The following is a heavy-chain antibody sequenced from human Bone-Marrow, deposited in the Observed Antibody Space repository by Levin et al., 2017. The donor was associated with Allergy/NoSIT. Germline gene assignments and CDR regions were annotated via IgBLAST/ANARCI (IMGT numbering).Heavy chain of an antibody. CDR3: AKVFRANWLDP. CDR2: IFYVGTT. Sequence: PSETLSLTCTVSGDPINDHYWTWVRQPPGKGLEWIGHIFYVGTTKYNPSLGSRVTISLDPSKTQFSLTLTSVTAADTAVYYCAKVFRANWLDPWGQGTLVVVSS. D-gene: IGHD3-10*01. CDR1: GDPINDHY. J-gene: IGHJ5*02. V-gene: IGHV4-59*11.